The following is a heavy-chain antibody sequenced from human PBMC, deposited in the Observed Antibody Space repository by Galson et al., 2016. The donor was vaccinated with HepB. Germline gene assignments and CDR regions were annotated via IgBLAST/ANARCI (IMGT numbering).Heavy chain of an antibody. CDR3: ARDAGDMVTTA. CDR1: GFTFSDYY. D-gene: IGHD5-12*01. Sequence: SLRLSCAASGFTFSDYYMSWIRQAPGKGLEWVSYISSDGSTIHYAASLKGRFTISRDNANNSLYLQMNSLRAEDTAVYFCARDAGDMVTTAWGQGTLVTVSS. J-gene: IGHJ5*02. V-gene: IGHV3-11*01. CDR2: ISSDGSTI.